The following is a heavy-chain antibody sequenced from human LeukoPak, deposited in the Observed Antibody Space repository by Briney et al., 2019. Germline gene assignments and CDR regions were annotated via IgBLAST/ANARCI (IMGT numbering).Heavy chain of an antibody. D-gene: IGHD3-22*01. V-gene: IGHV3-74*01. CDR3: ARSVYDSSGYYRYYFDY. CDR1: GFMFRTYW. Sequence: GGSLRLSCTDSGFMFRTYWMTWVRHAPGKGLVWVSRINSDGSSTSYADSVKGRFTIARDNAKNTLYLQMKSLRAEDTAVYYCARSVYDSSGYYRYYFDYWGQGTLVTVSS. CDR2: INSDGSST. J-gene: IGHJ4*02.